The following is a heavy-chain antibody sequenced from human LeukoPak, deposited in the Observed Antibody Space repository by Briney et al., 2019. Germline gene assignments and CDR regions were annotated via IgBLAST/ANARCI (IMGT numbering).Heavy chain of an antibody. CDR2: ISYDGSNK. CDR1: GFTFSSYA. Sequence: PGGSLRLSCAASGFTFSSYAMHWVRQAPGKGLEWVAVISYDGSNKYYADSVKGRFTISRDNSKNTLYLQMNSLRAEDTAVYYCAGAGGGVVVNAFDIWGQGTMVTVSS. J-gene: IGHJ3*02. CDR3: AGAGGGVVVNAFDI. V-gene: IGHV3-30-3*01. D-gene: IGHD3-22*01.